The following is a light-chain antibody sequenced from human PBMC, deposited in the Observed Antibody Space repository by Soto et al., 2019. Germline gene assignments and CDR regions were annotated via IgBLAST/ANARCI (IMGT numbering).Light chain of an antibody. J-gene: IGKJ2*01. Sequence: DIQMTQSPSSLSASVGDRVTITCRASQSITGYLNWYQQKPGKAPKLLIYAASSLQSGVPSRFSGSGSGTDFTLTISSLQPEDFATYYCQQSYSIPYTFGQGTQLEIK. CDR3: QQSYSIPYT. CDR2: AAS. CDR1: QSITGY. V-gene: IGKV1-39*01.